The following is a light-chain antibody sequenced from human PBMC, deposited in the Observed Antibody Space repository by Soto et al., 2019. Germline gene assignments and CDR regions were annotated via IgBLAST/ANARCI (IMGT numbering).Light chain of an antibody. Sequence: QSVLTQPPSVSAAPGQKVTISCSGSSSNIGNNYVSWYQQLPGTAPKLLIYENNKRPSGIPDRFSGSKSGTSATLGITGLQTGDEADYYCGTWDRGWVFGTGTKVTVL. CDR2: ENN. CDR3: GTWDRGWV. V-gene: IGLV1-51*02. CDR1: SSNIGNNY. J-gene: IGLJ1*01.